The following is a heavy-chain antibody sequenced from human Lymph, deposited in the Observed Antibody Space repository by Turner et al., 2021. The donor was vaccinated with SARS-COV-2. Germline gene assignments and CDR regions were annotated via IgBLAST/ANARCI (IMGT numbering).Heavy chain of an antibody. CDR2: ISNSGST. J-gene: IGHJ4*02. CDR1: GGSISSYY. CDR3: ARHGNELGIQL. Sequence: QVQLQESGPGLVKPSETLSLTCTVSGGSISSYYWRWIWQPPGKGLEWIGYISNSGSTNYNPSLKSRVTISLDTSKNQFSLKLSSVTAADTAVYYCARHGNELGIQLWGQGTLVTVSS. V-gene: IGHV4-59*08. D-gene: IGHD5-18*01.